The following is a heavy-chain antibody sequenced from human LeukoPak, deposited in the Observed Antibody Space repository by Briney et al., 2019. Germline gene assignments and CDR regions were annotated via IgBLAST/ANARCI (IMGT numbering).Heavy chain of an antibody. Sequence: GGSLRLSCAASGFTFRSYVMHWVRQAPGKGLEWVAVISSDGSAKYYADSGKGRFTISRDNSKKQLYLQMNSLRAEDTAVYYCAEGVWGVIAYYFDYWGQGTLVSVSS. CDR3: AEGVWGVIAYYFDY. D-gene: IGHD3-10*01. CDR1: GFTFRSYV. J-gene: IGHJ4*02. CDR2: ISSDGSAK. V-gene: IGHV3-30*18.